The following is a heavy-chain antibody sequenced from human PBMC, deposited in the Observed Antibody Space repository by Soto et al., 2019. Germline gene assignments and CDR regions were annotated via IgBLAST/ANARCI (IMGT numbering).Heavy chain of an antibody. Sequence: QVQLQQWGAGLLKPSETLSLTCAVYGGSFSGYYWSWIRQPPGKGLEWIGEINHSGSTNYNPSLKRRITISVDTSKNQFALKLSSVTAADTAVYYCARVSGYKRDDAFDIWGQGTMVTVSS. J-gene: IGHJ3*02. V-gene: IGHV4-34*01. D-gene: IGHD3-3*01. CDR1: GGSFSGYY. CDR3: ARVSGYKRDDAFDI. CDR2: INHSGST.